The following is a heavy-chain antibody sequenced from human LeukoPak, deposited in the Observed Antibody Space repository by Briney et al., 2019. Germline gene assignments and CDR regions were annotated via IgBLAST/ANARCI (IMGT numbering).Heavy chain of an antibody. CDR1: GGSNTTTNW. V-gene: IGHV4-4*02. CDR2: VHLSGAT. D-gene: IGHD1-26*01. Sequence: SETLSLTCAVSGGSNTTTNWWSWVRQPPGKGLEWIGEVHLSGATNYNLSLESRVSMSIDKSKNHLSLEVTSVTAADTAIYYCTRESGAFSPFGFWGQGTLVTVSS. CDR3: TRESGAFSPFGF. J-gene: IGHJ4*02.